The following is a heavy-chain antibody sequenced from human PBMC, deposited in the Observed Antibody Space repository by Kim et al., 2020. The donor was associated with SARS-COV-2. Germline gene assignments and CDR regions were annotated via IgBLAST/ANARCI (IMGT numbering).Heavy chain of an antibody. V-gene: IGHV4-59*01. D-gene: IGHD6-13*01. Sequence: NYHPSLKSRVTKSVDTSKNQFSLKLSSVTAADTAVYYCAREGSSSQAFDYWGQGTLVTVSS. J-gene: IGHJ4*02. CDR3: AREGSSSQAFDY.